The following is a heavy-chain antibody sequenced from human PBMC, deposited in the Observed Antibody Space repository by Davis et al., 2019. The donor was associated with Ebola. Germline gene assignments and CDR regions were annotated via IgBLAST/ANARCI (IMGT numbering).Heavy chain of an antibody. CDR3: VKDLAALLGFNGMDV. D-gene: IGHD3-16*01. V-gene: IGHV3-9*01. J-gene: IGHJ6*02. CDR1: GFTFSSYA. Sequence: GGSLRLSCAASGFTFSSYAMHWVRQAPGKGLEWVSGISWNSDKIEYADSVKGRVTISRDNAKNSLYLQMDNLRVEGTALYYCVKDLAALLGFNGMDVWGQGTTVIVSS. CDR2: ISWNSDKI.